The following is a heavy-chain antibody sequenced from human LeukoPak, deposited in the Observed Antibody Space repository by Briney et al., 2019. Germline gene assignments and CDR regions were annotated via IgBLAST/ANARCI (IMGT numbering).Heavy chain of an antibody. V-gene: IGHV4-39*01. D-gene: IGHD6-19*01. Sequence: PSETLSLTCTVSGGSISSSSYYWGWIRQPPGKGLEWIGSIYYSGSTYYNPSLKSRVTISVDTSKNQFSLKLSSVTAADTAVYYCASWYSSGPGFDYWGQGTLVTVSS. CDR3: ASWYSSGPGFDY. J-gene: IGHJ4*02. CDR1: GGSISSSSYY. CDR2: IYYSGST.